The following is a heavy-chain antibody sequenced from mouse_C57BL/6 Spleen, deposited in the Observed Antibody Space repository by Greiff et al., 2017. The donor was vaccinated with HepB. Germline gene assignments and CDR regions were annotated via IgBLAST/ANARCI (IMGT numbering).Heavy chain of an antibody. V-gene: IGHV5-17*01. CDR1: GFTFSDYG. Sequence: EVQLVESGGGLVKPGGSLKLSCAASGFTFSDYGMHWVRQAPEKGLEWVAYISSGSSTIYYADTVKGRFTISRDNAKNTLFLQMTSLRSEDTAMYYCARWGRNYAMDYWGQGTSVTVSS. CDR2: ISSGSSTI. D-gene: IGHD3-3*01. J-gene: IGHJ4*01. CDR3: ARWGRNYAMDY.